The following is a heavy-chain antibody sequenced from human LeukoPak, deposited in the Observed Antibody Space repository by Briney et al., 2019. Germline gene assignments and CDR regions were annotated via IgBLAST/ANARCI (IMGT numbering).Heavy chain of an antibody. CDR1: GFTFSSYS. D-gene: IGHD3-22*01. V-gene: IGHV3-23*01. CDR2: ISGSGGST. Sequence: QSGGSLRLSCAASGFTFSSYSMNWVRQAPGKGLEWVSAISGSGGSTYYADSVKGRFTISRDNSKNTLYLQMNSLRAEDTAVYYCAKPRGSSGYYYAFDIWGQGTMVTVSS. J-gene: IGHJ3*02. CDR3: AKPRGSSGYYYAFDI.